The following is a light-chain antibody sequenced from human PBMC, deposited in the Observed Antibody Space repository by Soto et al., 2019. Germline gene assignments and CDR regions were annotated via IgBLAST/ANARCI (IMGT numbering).Light chain of an antibody. Sequence: QSALTQPASVSGPPGQSITISCSGTSSDVGTYNLVSWYQQYPGKAPRLMIYEVTKRPSGVSNRFSGSKSGNTASLTISGLQPEDEVDYYCCSYAGSSSSIFGTGNKVTVL. CDR3: CSYAGSSSSI. CDR1: SSDVGTYNL. CDR2: EVT. J-gene: IGLJ1*01. V-gene: IGLV2-23*02.